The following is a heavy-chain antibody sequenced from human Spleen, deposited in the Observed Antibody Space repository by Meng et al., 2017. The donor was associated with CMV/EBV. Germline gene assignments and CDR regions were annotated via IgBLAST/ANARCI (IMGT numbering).Heavy chain of an antibody. CDR3: ARDQRCSTASCYGVDY. V-gene: IGHV3-48*03. J-gene: IGHJ4*02. Sequence: GESLKISCAASGFTFSSYEMNWVRQAPGKGLEWVSYISSSGSTIYYADSVKGRFTISRDNSKNSLYLQMNSLRAEDTAVYYCARDQRCSTASCYGVDYWGRGTLVTVSS. D-gene: IGHD2-2*01. CDR2: ISSSGSTI. CDR1: GFTFSSYE.